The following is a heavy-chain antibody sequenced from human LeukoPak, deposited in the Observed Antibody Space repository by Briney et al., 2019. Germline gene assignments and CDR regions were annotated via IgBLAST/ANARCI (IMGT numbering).Heavy chain of an antibody. CDR1: GGSISSYY. CDR3: ARGQYHLLYWYFDL. V-gene: IGHV4-4*07. J-gene: IGHJ2*01. D-gene: IGHD2-2*01. Sequence: SETLSLTCTVSGGSISSYYWSWIRQPAGKGLEWIGRIYSSGSTNYNPSLKSRVTMSVEPSKNQFSLKLSSVTAADTAVYYCARGQYHLLYWYFDLWGRGTLVTVSS. CDR2: IYSSGST.